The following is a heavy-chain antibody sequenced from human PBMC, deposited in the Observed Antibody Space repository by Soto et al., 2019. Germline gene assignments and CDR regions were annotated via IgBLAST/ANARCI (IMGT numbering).Heavy chain of an antibody. CDR2: MNPNSGNT. J-gene: IGHJ6*02. Sequence: QVQLVQSGAEVKKPGASVKVSCKASGYTFTSYDINWVRQATGQGLEWMGWMNPNSGNTGYAQKFQGRVTMTRNTSISTAYMELSSLRSEDTAVYYCAREIAVDGYYYYGMDVWGQGTTVTVSS. CDR1: GYTFTSYD. CDR3: AREIAVDGYYYYGMDV. V-gene: IGHV1-8*01. D-gene: IGHD6-19*01.